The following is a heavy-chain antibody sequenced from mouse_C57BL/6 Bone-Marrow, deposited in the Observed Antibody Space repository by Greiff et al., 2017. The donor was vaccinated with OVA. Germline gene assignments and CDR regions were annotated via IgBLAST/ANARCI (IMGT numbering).Heavy chain of an antibody. CDR3: AREDYGYEGDWYFDV. CDR2: IHPNSGST. CDR1: GYTFTSYW. V-gene: IGHV1-64*01. J-gene: IGHJ1*03. Sequence: VQLQQPGAELVKPGASVKLSCKASGYTFTSYWMHWVKQRPGQGLEWIGMIHPNSGSTNYNEKFKSKATLSVDKSSSTAYMQHSSRTAEDSAVYYCAREDYGYEGDWYFDVWGTGTTVTVSS. D-gene: IGHD2-14*01.